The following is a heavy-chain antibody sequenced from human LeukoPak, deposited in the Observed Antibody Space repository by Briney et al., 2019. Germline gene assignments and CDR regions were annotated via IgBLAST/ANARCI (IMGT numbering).Heavy chain of an antibody. Sequence: SETLSLACTVSGGSISSYYWSWIRQPPGKGLEWIGYIYYSGSTNYNPSLKGRVTISVLTSKNQFSLKLSSVAAADTAVYYCATLGQARGYSYGPVDYWGQGSLVTVSS. CDR3: ATLGQARGYSYGPVDY. CDR1: GGSISSYY. CDR2: IYYSGST. D-gene: IGHD5-18*01. J-gene: IGHJ4*02. V-gene: IGHV4-59*08.